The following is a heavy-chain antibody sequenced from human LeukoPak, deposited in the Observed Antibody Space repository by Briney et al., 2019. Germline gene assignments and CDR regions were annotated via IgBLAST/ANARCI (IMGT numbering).Heavy chain of an antibody. J-gene: IGHJ4*02. CDR1: GGSISSYY. V-gene: IGHV4-59*01. Sequence: SETLSLTCTVSGGSISSYYWSWIRQPPGKGLEWIGYVYYSGTTNYNPSLKSRVTISVDTSKDQFSLKLSSVTAADTAVYYCARGVYIAAAQYGYWGQGTLVTVSS. D-gene: IGHD6-13*01. CDR3: ARGVYIAAAQYGY. CDR2: VYYSGTT.